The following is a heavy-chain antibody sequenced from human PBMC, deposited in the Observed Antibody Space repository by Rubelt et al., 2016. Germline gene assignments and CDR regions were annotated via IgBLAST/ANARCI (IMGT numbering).Heavy chain of an antibody. V-gene: IGHV4-59*11. CDR3: ARDDSTSSAGWFDP. CDR1: DSSMNIHS. Sequence: QVQLQESGPGLVRPSETLSLTCSISDSSMNIHSWSWFRRPPGKGLEWIGFVSDSGRTNYNPSLESRVSLSMVWSKAEFYMNLNALTASDPACYYCARDDSTSSAGWFDPWGPGTLVTVSS. J-gene: IGHJ5*02. D-gene: IGHD6-6*01. CDR2: VSDSGRT.